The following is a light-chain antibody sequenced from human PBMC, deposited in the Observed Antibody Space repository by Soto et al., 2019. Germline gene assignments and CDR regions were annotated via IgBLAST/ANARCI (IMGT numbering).Light chain of an antibody. Sequence: GDRVTINCRASETINRWLAWYQLKPGKAPNLLIYDASTLESGVPSRFRGSGSGTEFTLTISSLQPDDFATYSCQQYNSYSEAFGQGTKVDIK. CDR2: DAS. J-gene: IGKJ1*01. CDR1: ETINRW. V-gene: IGKV1-5*01. CDR3: QQYNSYSEA.